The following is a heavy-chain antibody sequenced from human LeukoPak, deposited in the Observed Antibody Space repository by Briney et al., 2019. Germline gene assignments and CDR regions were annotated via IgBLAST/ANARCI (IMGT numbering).Heavy chain of an antibody. V-gene: IGHV3-23*01. CDR2: ISNSDGTT. D-gene: IGHD1-14*01. Sequence: PGGSLRLSCAASGFTFSSYSMNWVRQAPGKGLEWVSTISNSDGTTYYADSVKGRFIISRDDSENTLSLQMNSLRAEDTAVYYCAKATGYLLWGQGTLVTVSS. CDR1: GFTFSSYS. CDR3: AKATGYLL. J-gene: IGHJ4*02.